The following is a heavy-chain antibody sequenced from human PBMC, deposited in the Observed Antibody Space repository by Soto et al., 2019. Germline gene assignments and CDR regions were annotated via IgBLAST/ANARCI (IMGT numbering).Heavy chain of an antibody. V-gene: IGHV3-21*01. CDR2: ISSSSSYI. Sequence: GGSLRLSCAASGFTFSSYSMNWVRQAPGKGLEWVSSISSSSSYIYYADSVKGRFTISRDNAKNSLYLQMTSLRAEDTAVYYCARSDYQLLQAFDIWGQGTMVTVSS. J-gene: IGHJ3*02. D-gene: IGHD4-17*01. CDR1: GFTFSSYS. CDR3: ARSDYQLLQAFDI.